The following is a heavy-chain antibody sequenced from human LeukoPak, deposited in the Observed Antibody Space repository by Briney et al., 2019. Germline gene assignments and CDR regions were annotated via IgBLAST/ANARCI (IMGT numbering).Heavy chain of an antibody. V-gene: IGHV3-21*01. J-gene: IGHJ6*02. CDR2: ISSSSSYI. Sequence: GRSLRLSCAASGFTFSSYSMNWVRQAPGKGLEWVSSISSSSSYIYYADSVKGRFTISRDNANNSLYLQMNSLRAEDTAVYYCARGVEMATITSYYYGMDVWGQGTTVTVSS. CDR3: ARGVEMATITSYYYGMDV. D-gene: IGHD5-24*01. CDR1: GFTFSSYS.